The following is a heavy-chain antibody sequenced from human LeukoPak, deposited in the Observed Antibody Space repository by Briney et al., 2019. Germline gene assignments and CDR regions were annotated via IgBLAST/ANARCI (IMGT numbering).Heavy chain of an antibody. V-gene: IGHV3-21*01. CDR1: GFTFSSYS. CDR2: ISSSSSYI. CDR3: ARSNHFYESSWLFW. D-gene: IGHD3-22*01. J-gene: IGHJ4*02. Sequence: GGSLRLSCAASGFTFSSYSMNWVRQAPGKGLEWVSSISSSSSYIYYADSVEGRFTISRDNAKNSLYLQMNSLRAEDTAVYYCARSNHFYESSWLFWWGQGTLVTVSS.